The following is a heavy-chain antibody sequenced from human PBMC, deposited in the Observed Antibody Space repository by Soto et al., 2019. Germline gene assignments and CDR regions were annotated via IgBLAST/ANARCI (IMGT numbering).Heavy chain of an antibody. V-gene: IGHV4-4*02. CDR3: ARHEGWTGHDK. CDR1: GASIGSGGW. Sequence: QVHLQESGPGLVKPSETLSLTCAVSGASIGSGGWWSWVRQPPGKGLEWIAEIFHDGNTNYSPSLKSRVTISVDKSKNQFSLNVYSVTAADTAVYYCARHEGWTGHDKWGQATLVTVSA. D-gene: IGHD2-8*02. J-gene: IGHJ4*02. CDR2: IFHDGNT.